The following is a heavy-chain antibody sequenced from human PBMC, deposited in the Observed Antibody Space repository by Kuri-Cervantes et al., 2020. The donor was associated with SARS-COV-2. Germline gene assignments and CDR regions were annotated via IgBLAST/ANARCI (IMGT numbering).Heavy chain of an antibody. CDR2: INAGNGNT. CDR1: GYTFTSYA. D-gene: IGHD3-9*01. Sequence: ASVKVSCKASGYTFTSYAMHWVRQAPGQRLEWMGWINAGNGNTKYSQKFQGSVTITRDTSASTAYMELSSLRSEDTAVYYCARDRYDILTGYYGMDVWGQGTTVTVSS. J-gene: IGHJ6*02. CDR3: ARDRYDILTGYYGMDV. V-gene: IGHV1-3*01.